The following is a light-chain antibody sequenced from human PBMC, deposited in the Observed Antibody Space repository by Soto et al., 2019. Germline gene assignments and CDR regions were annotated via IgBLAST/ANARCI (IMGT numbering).Light chain of an antibody. CDR3: SSYAGSKLVV. J-gene: IGLJ2*01. CDR2: EVN. CDR1: SSDVGGYKY. V-gene: IGLV2-8*01. Sequence: QSALTQPPSASGSPGQSVTMSCTGTSSDVGGYKYVSWYQQHPGKAPKLIIYEVNKRPSWVPDRFSGSKSGNTASLTVSGLQAEDEGGYYCSSYAGSKLVVLGGGTKLTV.